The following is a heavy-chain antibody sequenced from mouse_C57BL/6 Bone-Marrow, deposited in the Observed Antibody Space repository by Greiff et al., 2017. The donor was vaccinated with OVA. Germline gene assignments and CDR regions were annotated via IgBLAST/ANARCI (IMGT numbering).Heavy chain of an antibody. D-gene: IGHD2-3*01. CDR3: ARHGDGYYVYYAMDY. V-gene: IGHV5-6*02. J-gene: IGHJ4*01. CDR1: GFTFSSYG. Sequence: DVKLVESGGDLVKPGGSLKLSCAASGFTFSSYGMSWVRQTPDKRLEWVATISSGGSYTYYPASVKGRFTISRDNAKNTLYLQMSSLKSEDTAMYYCARHGDGYYVYYAMDYWGQGTSVTVSS. CDR2: ISSGGSYT.